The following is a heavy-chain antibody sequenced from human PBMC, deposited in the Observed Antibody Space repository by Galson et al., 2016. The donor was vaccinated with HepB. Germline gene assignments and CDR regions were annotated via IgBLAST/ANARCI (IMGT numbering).Heavy chain of an antibody. CDR3: ARDINGGLDY. V-gene: IGHV3-48*02. Sequence: SLRLSCAASGFTFSAYPMNWVRQAPGKGLEWVSHINHDSSAMNYALSMKDRFTIPRDNAKNSLFLQIDSLSDEDTAVYYCARDINGGLDYWGQGILVTVSS. CDR2: INHDSSAM. J-gene: IGHJ4*02. D-gene: IGHD2-8*01. CDR1: GFTFSAYP.